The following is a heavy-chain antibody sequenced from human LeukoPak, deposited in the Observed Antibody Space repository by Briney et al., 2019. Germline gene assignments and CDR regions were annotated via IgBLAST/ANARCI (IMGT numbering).Heavy chain of an antibody. V-gene: IGHV3-30*18. J-gene: IGHJ4*02. CDR2: ISYDGSNK. CDR1: GFTFSSYG. Sequence: PGRSLRISCAASGFTFSSYGMHWVRQAPGKGLEWVAVISYDGSNKYYADSVKGRFTISRDNSKNTLYLQMNSLRAEDTAVYYCAKGAYYDFWSGYYGLLDYWGQGTLVTVSS. CDR3: AKGAYYDFWSGYYGLLDY. D-gene: IGHD3-3*01.